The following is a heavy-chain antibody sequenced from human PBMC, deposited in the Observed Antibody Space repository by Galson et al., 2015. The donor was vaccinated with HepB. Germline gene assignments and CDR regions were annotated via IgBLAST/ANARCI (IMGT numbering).Heavy chain of an antibody. J-gene: IGHJ3*02. CDR3: AREGLYVGDAFDI. Sequence: SLRLSCAASGSTFSSYAMSWVRQAPGKGLEWVSAISGSGGSTYYADSVKGRFTISRDNSKNTLYLQMNSLRAGDTAVYYCAREGLYVGDAFDIWGQGTMVTVSS. CDR2: ISGSGGST. V-gene: IGHV3-23*01. D-gene: IGHD5/OR15-5a*01. CDR1: GSTFSSYA.